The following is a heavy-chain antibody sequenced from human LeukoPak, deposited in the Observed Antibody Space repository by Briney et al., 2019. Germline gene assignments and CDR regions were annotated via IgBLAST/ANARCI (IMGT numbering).Heavy chain of an antibody. J-gene: IGHJ5*02. Sequence: PSETLSLTCLVSGDSINSRNFYWGWMRQLPGKGLEWIGSIYYTGSSYYNPSLKSRLTISVDTSKNQFSLKLSSVTAADTAVYYCARRGGWLRFNWFDPWGQGALVTVSS. CDR1: GDSINSRNFY. V-gene: IGHV4-39*07. CDR3: ARRGGWLRFNWFDP. CDR2: IYYTGSS. D-gene: IGHD5-12*01.